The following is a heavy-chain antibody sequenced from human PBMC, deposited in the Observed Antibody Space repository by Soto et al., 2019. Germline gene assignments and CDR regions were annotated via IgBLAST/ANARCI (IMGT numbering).Heavy chain of an antibody. CDR3: AKGPQYHDFWTGYNWFDP. D-gene: IGHD3-3*01. V-gene: IGHV3-23*01. CDR1: GFTFSTYA. J-gene: IGHJ5*02. CDR2: ISSTIGTT. Sequence: GGSLRLSCAASGFTFSTYAMSWVRQAPGKELEWVSSISSTIGTTYYAYSVKGRFTISRDNSKNTLYLQMNRLRAEDTAVYYCAKGPQYHDFWTGYNWFDPWGQGTLVTVSS.